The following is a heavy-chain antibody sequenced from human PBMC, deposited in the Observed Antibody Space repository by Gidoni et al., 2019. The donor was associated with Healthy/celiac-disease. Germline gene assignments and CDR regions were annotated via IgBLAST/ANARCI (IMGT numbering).Heavy chain of an antibody. CDR2: IWYDGSNK. D-gene: IGHD6-19*01. CDR1: GFPLRSYG. J-gene: IGHJ4*02. Sequence: QVPLGEAGGGVVPPGGSPGLSFAGSGFPLRSYGMHWVRPAPGKGLEWVAVIWYDGSNKYYADSVKGRFTISRDNSKNTLYLQMNSLRAEDTAVYYCARDRSEGQWLYSFDYWGQGTLVTVSS. V-gene: IGHV3-33*08. CDR3: ARDRSEGQWLYSFDY.